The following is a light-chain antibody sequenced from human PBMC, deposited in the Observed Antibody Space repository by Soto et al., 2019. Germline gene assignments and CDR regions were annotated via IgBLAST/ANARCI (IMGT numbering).Light chain of an antibody. Sequence: EVVLTQSPAILSLSPGERATLSCRASQSVSSYIAWYQQKAGQAPRLLIYDSSNRATGIPARFSGGGSGTDFTLTISSLEPEDFAVYYCQQRNSWPVTFGQGTRLEIK. V-gene: IGKV3-11*01. CDR3: QQRNSWPVT. CDR2: DSS. J-gene: IGKJ5*01. CDR1: QSVSSY.